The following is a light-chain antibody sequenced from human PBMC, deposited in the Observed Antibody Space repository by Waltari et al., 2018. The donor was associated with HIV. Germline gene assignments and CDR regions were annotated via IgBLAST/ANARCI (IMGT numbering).Light chain of an antibody. CDR2: GSS. CDR1: QRVSSN. J-gene: IGKJ1*01. V-gene: IGKV3-15*01. Sequence: EIVMTLSLATLSVSPVERATLSCRASQRVSSNLAWYQQKPGQAPRLLIYGSSTRATGIPARFSGSGSGTEFTLTISSLQSEDFAVYYCQQYNNWPPWTFGQGTKVEIK. CDR3: QQYNNWPPWT.